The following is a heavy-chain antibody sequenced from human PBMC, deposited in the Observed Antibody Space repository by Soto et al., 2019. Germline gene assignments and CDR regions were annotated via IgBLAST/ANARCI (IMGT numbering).Heavy chain of an antibody. V-gene: IGHV3-9*01. D-gene: IGHD1-1*01. CDR1: GFTFDDYA. CDR3: AKDKRSTTGTDFDY. J-gene: IGHJ4*02. CDR2: ISWNSGSI. Sequence: PRGPLRLPCAATGFTFDDYAMHWVRQAQGKGLEWVSGISWNSGSIGYADSVKGRFTISRDNAKNSLYLQMNSLRAEDTALYYCAKDKRSTTGTDFDYWGQGTLVTVSS.